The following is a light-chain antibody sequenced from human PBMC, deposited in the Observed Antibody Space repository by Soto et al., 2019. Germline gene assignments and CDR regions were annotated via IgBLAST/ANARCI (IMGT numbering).Light chain of an antibody. CDR3: QQYNNWPRT. CDR1: QSVSSN. J-gene: IGKJ1*01. Sequence: EIVMTQSPASLSVSPGERATLSCRASQSVSSNLAWYQQKPGQAPRLLIYGASTGATGVPARFGGSGSGTDFTLTISSLQSEDFAVYYCQQYNNWPRTFGQGDQGGYQ. V-gene: IGKV3-15*01. CDR2: GAS.